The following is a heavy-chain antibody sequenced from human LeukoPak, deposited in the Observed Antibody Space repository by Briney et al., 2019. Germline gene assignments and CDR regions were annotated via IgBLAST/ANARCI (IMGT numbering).Heavy chain of an antibody. D-gene: IGHD6-13*01. CDR1: GGSFSGYY. CDR2: INHSGST. Sequence: SETLSLTCAVYGGSFSGYYWSWIRQPPGKGLEWIGEINHSGSTNYNPSLKSRVTISVDTSKNQLSLKLSSVTAADTAVYYCARVVIAAAGYYFDYWGQGTLVTVSS. CDR3: ARVVIAAAGYYFDY. V-gene: IGHV4-34*01. J-gene: IGHJ4*02.